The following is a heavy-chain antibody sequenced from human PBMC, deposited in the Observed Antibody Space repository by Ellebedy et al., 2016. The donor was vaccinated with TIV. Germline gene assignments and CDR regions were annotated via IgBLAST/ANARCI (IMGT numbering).Heavy chain of an antibody. V-gene: IGHV3-7*01. CDR2: INQDGSDT. CDR1: RFSFRSYW. Sequence: GGSLRLSCAASRFSFRSYWMTWVRQPPGKGLEWVANINQDGSDTYYADSVKGRFTISRDYAGNSLFLQMNSLGAEDTAVYYCARAIYGASYLWGRGTLVTVSS. J-gene: IGHJ2*01. CDR3: ARAIYGASYL. D-gene: IGHD4-17*01.